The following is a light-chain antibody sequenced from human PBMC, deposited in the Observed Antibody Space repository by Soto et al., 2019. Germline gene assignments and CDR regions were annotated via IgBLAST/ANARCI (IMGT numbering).Light chain of an antibody. Sequence: QSVLTQPPSASGTPGQRVTISCSGSSSNIGSNTVNWYQQLPGTAPKLLIYSNNQRPSGVPDRFSGSKSGTSASLSISGLQSEDEAYYYCAAWDESLNGPVFGGGTKLTVL. CDR1: SSNIGSNT. CDR3: AAWDESLNGPV. J-gene: IGLJ2*01. V-gene: IGLV1-44*01. CDR2: SNN.